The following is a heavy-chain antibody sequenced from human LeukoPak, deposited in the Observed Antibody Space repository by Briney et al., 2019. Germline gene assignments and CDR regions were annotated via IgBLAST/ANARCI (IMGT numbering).Heavy chain of an antibody. D-gene: IGHD6-19*01. J-gene: IGHJ4*02. CDR1: GFSLTTSGVG. CDR2: IYWDDDK. CDR3: SRTRRGQIGWTNDY. Sequence: ESGPTLVNPTQTLTLTYTFSGFSLTTSGVGVGWIRQPPGKALEWLALIYWDDDKRYSPSLKSRVTITKDTSKNQVVLTMTNMDPVDTATYYCSRTRRGQIGWTNDYWGQGTLVTVSS. V-gene: IGHV2-5*02.